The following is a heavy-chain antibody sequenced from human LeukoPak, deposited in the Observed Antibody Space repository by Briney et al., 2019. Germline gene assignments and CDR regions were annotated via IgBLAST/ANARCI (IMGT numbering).Heavy chain of an antibody. D-gene: IGHD6-13*01. CDR3: AKDRDSSSWYFTYSFDY. V-gene: IGHV3-23*01. CDR1: GFPFSTSA. CDR2: ISGSGGST. Sequence: GGSLRLSCAASGFPFSTSAIHWVRQAPGKGLEWVSAISGSGGSTYYADSVKGRFTISRDNSKNTLYLQMNSLRAEDTAVYYCAKDRDSSSWYFTYSFDYWGQGTLVTVSS. J-gene: IGHJ4*02.